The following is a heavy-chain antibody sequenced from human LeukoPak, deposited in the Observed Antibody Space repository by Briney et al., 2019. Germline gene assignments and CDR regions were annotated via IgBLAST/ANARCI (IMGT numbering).Heavy chain of an antibody. CDR2: MSSSSLK. Sequence: GGSLRLSCAGSGFTFSGYDMIWIRQAPGKGLEWVAHMSSSSLKYTRYAESAKGRFTISRDNAKNTVYLEMDSLTTNDTALYYCARGGRNDLRSWFDPWGQGTLVTVSS. V-gene: IGHV3-11*06. CDR1: GFTFSGYD. J-gene: IGHJ5*02. D-gene: IGHD1-14*01. CDR3: ARGGRNDLRSWFDP.